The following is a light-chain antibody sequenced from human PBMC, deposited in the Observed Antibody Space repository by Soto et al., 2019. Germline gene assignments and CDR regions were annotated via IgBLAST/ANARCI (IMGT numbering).Light chain of an antibody. CDR1: QSISSW. J-gene: IGKJ1*01. CDR3: QQYHGFSRT. Sequence: GDIVTITCRASQSISSWLAWYQQKPGKAPKLLIYDVSSLESGVPSRFSGSGSGTEFTLTISSLQPDDLATYYCQQYHGFSRTFGQGTKVDIK. V-gene: IGKV1-5*01. CDR2: DVS.